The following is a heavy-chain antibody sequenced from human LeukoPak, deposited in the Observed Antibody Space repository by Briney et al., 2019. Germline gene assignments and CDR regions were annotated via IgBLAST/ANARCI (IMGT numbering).Heavy chain of an antibody. J-gene: IGHJ5*02. V-gene: IGHV3-23*01. CDR2: ISGSGGST. D-gene: IGHD6-13*01. Sequence: GGSLRLSCAASGFTFRSYAMSWVRQAPGKGLEWVSGISGSGGSTYYADSVKGRFTISRDNSKNTLYLQMNSLRAEDTAVYYCAKVDSSSWYDWFDPWGQGTLVTVSS. CDR3: AKVDSSSWYDWFDP. CDR1: GFTFRSYA.